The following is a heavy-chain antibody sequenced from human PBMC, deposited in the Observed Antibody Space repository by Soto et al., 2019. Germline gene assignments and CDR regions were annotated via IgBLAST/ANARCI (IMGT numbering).Heavy chain of an antibody. Sequence: GASVKVSCKASGGTFSSYAISWVRQAPGQGLEWMGGIIPIFGTANCAQKFQGRVTITADESTSTAYMELSSLRSEDTAVYYCARAKKPYSSGYYFIGYWGQGTLVTVSS. J-gene: IGHJ4*02. CDR1: GGTFSSYA. D-gene: IGHD3-22*01. CDR3: ARAKKPYSSGYYFIGY. V-gene: IGHV1-69*13. CDR2: IIPIFGTA.